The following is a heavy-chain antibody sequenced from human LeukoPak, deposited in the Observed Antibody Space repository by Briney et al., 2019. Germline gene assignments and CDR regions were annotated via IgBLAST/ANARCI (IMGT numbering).Heavy chain of an antibody. Sequence: SETLSLTCAVYGGSFSGYYWSWIRQPPGKGLEWIGEINHSGSTNYNPSLKSRVTILVDTSENQFSLKLSSVAAADTAVYYCARVHSSGWAFFDSWGQGTLVTVSS. CDR3: ARVHSSGWAFFDS. V-gene: IGHV4-34*01. D-gene: IGHD6-19*01. CDR2: INHSGST. CDR1: GGSFSGYY. J-gene: IGHJ4*02.